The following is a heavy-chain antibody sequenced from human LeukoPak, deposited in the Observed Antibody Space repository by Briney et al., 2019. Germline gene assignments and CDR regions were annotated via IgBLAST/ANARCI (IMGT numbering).Heavy chain of an antibody. CDR3: ARRGPYIAAAGVRAFDI. D-gene: IGHD6-13*01. CDR1: GGSISSSSYY. CDR2: IYYSGST. Sequence: PSETLSLTCTVSGGSISSSSYYWGWIRQPPGKVLEWFGSIYYSGSTYYNPYLKSRGTISVDKSKKQFSLKLSSVTAADTAVYYCARRGPYIAAAGVRAFDIWGQGTMVTVSS. J-gene: IGHJ3*02. V-gene: IGHV4-39*01.